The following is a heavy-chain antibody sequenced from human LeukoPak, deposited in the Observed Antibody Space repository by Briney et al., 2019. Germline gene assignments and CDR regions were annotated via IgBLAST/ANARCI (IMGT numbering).Heavy chain of an antibody. Sequence: ASVKVSCKASGGTFSSYAISWVRQAPGQGLEWMGGIIPTFGTANYAQKFQGRVTITADESTSTAYMELSSLRSEDTAVYYCARSRPFRRAIAGSGWYGSYDYWGQGTLVTVSS. J-gene: IGHJ4*02. CDR2: IIPTFGTA. CDR3: ARSRPFRRAIAGSGWYGSYDY. D-gene: IGHD6-19*01. CDR1: GGTFSSYA. V-gene: IGHV1-69*13.